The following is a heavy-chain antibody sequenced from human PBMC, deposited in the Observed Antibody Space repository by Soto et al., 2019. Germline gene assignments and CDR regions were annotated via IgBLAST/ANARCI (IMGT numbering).Heavy chain of an antibody. CDR3: AKVSSIAPYQPLLYPLDY. D-gene: IGHD2-2*02. Sequence: GGSLRLSCAASGFTFSSYAMSWVRQAPGKGLEWVSAISGSGGSTYYADSVKGRFTISRDNSKNTLYLQMNSLRAEDTAVYYCAKVSSIAPYQPLLYPLDYWGQGTLVTVSS. J-gene: IGHJ4*02. V-gene: IGHV3-23*01. CDR1: GFTFSSYA. CDR2: ISGSGGST.